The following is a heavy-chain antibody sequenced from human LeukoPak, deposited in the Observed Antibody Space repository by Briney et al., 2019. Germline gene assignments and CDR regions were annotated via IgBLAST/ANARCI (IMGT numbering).Heavy chain of an antibody. V-gene: IGHV4-30-4*01. CDR3: ARGGKLWPPHDAFDI. Sequence: SQTLSLTCTVSGGSISSGDYYWSWIRQPPGKGLEWIGYIYYSGSTYYNPSLKSRVTISVDTSKNQFSLKLSSVTAADTAVYYCARGGKLWPPHDAFDIWGQGTMVTVSS. CDR1: GGSISSGDYY. J-gene: IGHJ3*02. CDR2: IYYSGST. D-gene: IGHD5-18*01.